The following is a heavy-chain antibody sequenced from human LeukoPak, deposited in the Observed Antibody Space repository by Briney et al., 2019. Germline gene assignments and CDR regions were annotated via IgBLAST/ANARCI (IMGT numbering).Heavy chain of an antibody. CDR3: AQAPTLITVPTWFAP. Sequence: GGSLRLSCAASGFTFSSYAMSWVPQAPGKGLEYVSAISCSCYNTYYADSLKHRFTISRDNSKNTLYLQMNSLIAQDTAVYYCAQAPTLITVPTWFAPCGQGTLVT. CDR2: ISCSCYNT. D-gene: IGHD3-22*01. J-gene: IGHJ5*02. CDR1: GFTFSSYA. V-gene: IGHV3-23*01.